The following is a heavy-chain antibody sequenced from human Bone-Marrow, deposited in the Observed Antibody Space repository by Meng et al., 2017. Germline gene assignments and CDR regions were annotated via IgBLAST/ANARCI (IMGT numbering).Heavy chain of an antibody. J-gene: IGHJ4*02. V-gene: IGHV1-2*06. CDR1: VYTFTGYC. CDR3: ARDAGRAASPR. Sequence: QVPLVQSVAEVENPGASVRVFCKASVYTFTGYCIHWVRQAPGQGLDWLGRIDCNNGGAIYAQKFQDRVTMTRDTSITTAYMDLSRLTSDDTAVYYCARDAGRAASPRWGQGTLVTVSS. D-gene: IGHD6-25*01. CDR2: IDCNNGGA.